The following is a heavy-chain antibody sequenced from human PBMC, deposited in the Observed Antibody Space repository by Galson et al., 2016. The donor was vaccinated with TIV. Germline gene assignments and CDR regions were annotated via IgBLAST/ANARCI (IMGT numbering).Heavy chain of an antibody. J-gene: IGHJ6*02. CDR2: ISSGGAT. V-gene: IGHV3-53*05. CDR1: DFTVSNNY. Sequence: SLRLSCAASDFTVSNNYMNWVRQAPGKGLEWVSIISSGGATHYADAARGRLTISRDNSKNTLFLQLNSLKVEDTAVYDCVRERRHCGDNCNLYYYYGMDVWGQGTTVTVSS. D-gene: IGHD2-21*02. CDR3: VRERRHCGDNCNLYYYYGMDV.